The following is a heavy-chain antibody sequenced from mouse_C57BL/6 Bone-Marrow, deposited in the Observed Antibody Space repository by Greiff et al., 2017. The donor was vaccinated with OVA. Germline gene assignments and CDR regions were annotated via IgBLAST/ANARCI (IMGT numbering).Heavy chain of an antibody. V-gene: IGHV14-4*01. CDR3: TGGWLLLAWFAY. Sequence: EVQLQQSGAELVRPGASVKLSCTASGFNIKDDYMHWVKQRPEQGLEWIGWNDPENGDTEYASKFQGKATITADTSSNTAYLQLSSLTSEDTAVYYCTGGWLLLAWFAYWGQGTLVTVSA. D-gene: IGHD2-3*01. CDR1: GFNIKDDY. J-gene: IGHJ3*01. CDR2: NDPENGDT.